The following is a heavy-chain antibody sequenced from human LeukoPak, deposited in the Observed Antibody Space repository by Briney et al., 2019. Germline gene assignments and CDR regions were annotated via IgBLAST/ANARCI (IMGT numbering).Heavy chain of an antibody. CDR2: IFHSGST. CDR1: GGSISSSW. J-gene: IGHJ4*02. V-gene: IGHV4-4*02. Sequence: PSGTLSRTCAVSGGSISSSWWSWVRQPPGKGLEWIGEIFHSGSTNYNPSLKSRVTISVDKSKNHFSLELTSVTAADTAVYYCTCHSGWSGPSEWGQGTLVIVSS. D-gene: IGHD6-19*01. CDR3: TCHSGWSGPSE.